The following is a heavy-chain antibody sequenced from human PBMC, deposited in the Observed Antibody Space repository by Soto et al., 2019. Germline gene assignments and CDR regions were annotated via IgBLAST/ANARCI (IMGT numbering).Heavy chain of an antibody. CDR3: ARPPHGMDV. Sequence: PGGSLRLSCAASGFTLSTFWMTWVRQAPGKGLEWVASIKQDGSEEYYLDSVEGRFTISRDNAKNTLYLQMNSLRVEDTAVYYCARPPHGMDVWGQGTTVTVS. J-gene: IGHJ6*02. CDR2: IKQDGSEE. V-gene: IGHV3-7*03. CDR1: GFTLSTFW.